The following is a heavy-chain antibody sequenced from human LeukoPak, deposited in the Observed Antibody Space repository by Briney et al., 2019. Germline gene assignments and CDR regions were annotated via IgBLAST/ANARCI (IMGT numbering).Heavy chain of an antibody. CDR3: AKRDFDDYFDS. CDR1: GFTFSSYA. J-gene: IGHJ4*02. V-gene: IGHV3-23*01. Sequence: GGSLRLSCAASGFTFSSYAMSWVRQAPGRGLEWVSAISGSGGSTYYTDSVKGRFTISRDNSKNTLYLQMNSLRAEDTAVYYCAKRDFDDYFDSWGQGTLATVSS. D-gene: IGHD3-9*01. CDR2: ISGSGGST.